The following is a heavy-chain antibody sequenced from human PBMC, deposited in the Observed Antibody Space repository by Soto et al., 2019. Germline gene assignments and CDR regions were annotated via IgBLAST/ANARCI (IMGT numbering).Heavy chain of an antibody. CDR3: ARATYCPGGNCLLAY. J-gene: IGHJ4*02. CDR2: IYSGGST. D-gene: IGHD2-15*01. V-gene: IGHV3-53*05. Sequence: PGGSLRLSCAASEFTVTSNYMSWVRQAPGKGLEWVSVIYSGGSTYYADFVKGRFTISRDNTKNTVYLQMNSLRAEDTAVYYCARATYCPGGNCLLAYWGQGPLVTVPS. CDR1: EFTVTSNY.